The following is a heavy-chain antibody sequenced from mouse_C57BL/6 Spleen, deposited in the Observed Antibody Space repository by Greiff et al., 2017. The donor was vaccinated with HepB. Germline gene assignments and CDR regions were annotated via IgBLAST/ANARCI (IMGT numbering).Heavy chain of an antibody. CDR2: INPNNGGT. CDR3: ARQYFDV. V-gene: IGHV1-22*01. Sequence: EVQLVESGPELVKPGASVKMSCKASGYTFTDYNMPWVKQSHGKSLEWIGDINPNNGGTSYNQKFKGKATLTVNKSSSTASMELRSLTSEDSAVYYCARQYFDVWGTGTTVTVSS. CDR1: GYTFTDYN. J-gene: IGHJ1*03.